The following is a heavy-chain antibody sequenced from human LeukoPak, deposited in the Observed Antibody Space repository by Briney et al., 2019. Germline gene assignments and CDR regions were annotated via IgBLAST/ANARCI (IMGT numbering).Heavy chain of an antibody. CDR3: ARDGHWGYSNYPGYMDV. V-gene: IGHV4-39*07. CDR2: IYYSGST. CDR1: GGSISSSSYY. J-gene: IGHJ6*03. Sequence: PSETLSLTCTVSGGSISSSSYYWGWIRQPPGKGLEWIGSIYYSGSTYYNPSLKGRVTISVDTSKNQFSLKLSSVTAADTAVYYCARDGHWGYSNYPGYMDVWGKGTTVTVSS. D-gene: IGHD4-11*01.